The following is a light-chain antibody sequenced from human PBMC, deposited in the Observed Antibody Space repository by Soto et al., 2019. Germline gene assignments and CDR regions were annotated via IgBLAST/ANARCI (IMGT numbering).Light chain of an antibody. V-gene: IGKV3-20*01. Sequence: EVVLTQSPGTLSLSPGERATLSCRASQSVDSSTLAWYQQKPGPAPRLLISATSKRATVTPDSFSGSGSGTDFTLTIIRLEPDDFAVYYWQHFEASLTFGGGTKVEIK. J-gene: IGKJ4*01. CDR3: QHFEASLT. CDR2: ATS. CDR1: QSVDSST.